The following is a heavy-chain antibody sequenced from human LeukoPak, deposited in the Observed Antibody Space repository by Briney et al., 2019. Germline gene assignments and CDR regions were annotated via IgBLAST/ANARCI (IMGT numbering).Heavy chain of an antibody. CDR3: ARTMVRGVIITEGGDDY. D-gene: IGHD3-10*01. J-gene: IGHJ4*02. CDR1: GFTFSSYA. Sequence: GGSLRLSCAASGFTFSSYAMSWVRQAPGKGLEWVSAISGSGGSTYYADSVKGRFTISRDNSKNTLYLQMNSLRAEDTAVYYCARTMVRGVIITEGGDDYWGQGTLATVSS. CDR2: ISGSGGST. V-gene: IGHV3-23*01.